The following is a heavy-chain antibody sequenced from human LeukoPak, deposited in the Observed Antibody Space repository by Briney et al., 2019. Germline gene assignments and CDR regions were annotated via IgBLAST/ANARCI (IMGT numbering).Heavy chain of an antibody. V-gene: IGHV3-23*01. CDR3: AKGLYSSGYPYYFDY. CDR1: GFTFSSYA. D-gene: IGHD3-22*01. CDR2: ISGSGGST. J-gene: IGHJ4*02. Sequence: PGGSLRLSCAASGFTFSSYAMSWVRQAPGKGLEWVSAISGSGGSTYYADSVKGRFTISRDNSKNTLYLQMNSLRAEDTAVYYCAKGLYSSGYPYYFDYWGQGTLVTVSS.